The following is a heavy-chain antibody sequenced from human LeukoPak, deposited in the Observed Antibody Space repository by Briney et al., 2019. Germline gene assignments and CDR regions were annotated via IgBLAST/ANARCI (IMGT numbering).Heavy chain of an antibody. Sequence: ASVKVSCKASGYTFTGYYMHWVRQAPGQGLEWMGWINPNSGGTNYAQKFQGRVTMTRDTSISTAYMELSRLRSDDTAVYYCARVLEGYYYDSSGHEKYFQHWGQGTLVTVSS. J-gene: IGHJ1*01. CDR3: ARVLEGYYYDSSGHEKYFQH. CDR2: INPNSGGT. D-gene: IGHD3-22*01. V-gene: IGHV1-2*02. CDR1: GYTFTGYY.